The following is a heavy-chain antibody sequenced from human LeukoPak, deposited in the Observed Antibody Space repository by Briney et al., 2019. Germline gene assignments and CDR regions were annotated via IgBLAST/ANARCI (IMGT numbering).Heavy chain of an antibody. V-gene: IGHV1-69*05. CDR1: GGTFSSYA. J-gene: IGHJ4*02. CDR2: IIPIFGTA. D-gene: IGHD4-17*01. CDR3: ARADYGDYGGFDY. Sequence: SVKVSCKASGGTFSSYAISWVRQAAGQGLEWMGGIIPIFGTANYAQKFQGRVTITTDESTSTAYMELSSLRSEDTAVYYCARADYGDYGGFDYWGQGTLVTVSS.